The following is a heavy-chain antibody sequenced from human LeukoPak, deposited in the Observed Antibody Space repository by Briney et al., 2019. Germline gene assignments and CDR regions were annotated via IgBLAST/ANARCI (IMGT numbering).Heavy chain of an antibody. Sequence: PGRSLRLSCTASGFTFGDYAMSWFRQAPGKGLEWVGFIRSKAYGGTTEYAASVKGRFTISRDDSKSIAYLQMDSLKTEDTAVYYCTRDRYYDSSGYYRGYYYYYMDVWGKGTTVTVSS. CDR1: GFTFGDYA. CDR2: IRSKAYGGTT. CDR3: TRDRYYDSSGYYRGYYYYYMDV. J-gene: IGHJ6*03. V-gene: IGHV3-49*03. D-gene: IGHD3-22*01.